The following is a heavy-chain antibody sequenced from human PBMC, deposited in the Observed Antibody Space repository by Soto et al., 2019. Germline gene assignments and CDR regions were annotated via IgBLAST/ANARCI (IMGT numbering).Heavy chain of an antibody. Sequence: QVQLVQSGAEVRKPGASVKVSCRASGYSFTGYYMHWVRQAPGQGLEWMGWVNTNSGDTTYAQKFQGRVTMTRDTTISTAYMERNRLRSDDTAVYTCAKADDSNNDRPKNSWGQGTLCTVSS. J-gene: IGHJ5*01. D-gene: IGHD4-4*01. V-gene: IGHV1-2*02. CDR3: AKADDSNNDRPKNS. CDR2: VNTNSGDT. CDR1: GYSFTGYY.